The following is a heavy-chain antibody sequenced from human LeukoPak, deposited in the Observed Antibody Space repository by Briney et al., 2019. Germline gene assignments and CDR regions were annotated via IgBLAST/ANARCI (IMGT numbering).Heavy chain of an antibody. CDR1: GFTFSNAW. Sequence: GGSLRLSCAASGFTFSNAWMSWVRQAPGKGLEWVGRIKSKTDGGTTDYAAPVKGRFTISRGDSKNTLYLQMNSLKTEDTAVYYCTTDPTREYYYDSSGYLGGKFDPWGQGTLVTVSS. CDR2: IKSKTDGGTT. V-gene: IGHV3-15*01. CDR3: TTDPTREYYYDSSGYLGGKFDP. J-gene: IGHJ5*02. D-gene: IGHD3-22*01.